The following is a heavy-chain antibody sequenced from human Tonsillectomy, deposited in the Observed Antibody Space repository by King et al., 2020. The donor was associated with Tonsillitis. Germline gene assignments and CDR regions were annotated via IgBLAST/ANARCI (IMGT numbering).Heavy chain of an antibody. J-gene: IGHJ1*01. Sequence: VQLVESGGGVVQPGRSLRLSCAASGFTFSSYGMHWVRQAPGQGLEWVAVIWLDGSNKYYADSVKGRFTISRDNSKNTLYLQMNSLRAEDTAVYYCARDLSSDIVVVPAAPADWGQGTLVTVSS. CDR2: IWLDGSNK. D-gene: IGHD2-2*01. V-gene: IGHV3-33*01. CDR3: ARDLSSDIVVVPAAPAD. CDR1: GFTFSSYG.